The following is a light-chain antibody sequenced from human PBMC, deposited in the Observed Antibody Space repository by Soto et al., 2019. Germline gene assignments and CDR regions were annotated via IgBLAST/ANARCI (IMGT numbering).Light chain of an antibody. CDR2: AAS. CDR3: QQYYSYPRT. CDR1: QGISSY. V-gene: IGKV1-8*01. Sequence: AIRMTQSPSSLSASTGDRVTITCRASQGISSYLAWYQQKPGKAPKLLIYAASTLQSGVPSRFSGSGSGTDCTLTXXCXXXXXXXXXYCQQYYSYPRTFGQGTKVEIK. J-gene: IGKJ1*01.